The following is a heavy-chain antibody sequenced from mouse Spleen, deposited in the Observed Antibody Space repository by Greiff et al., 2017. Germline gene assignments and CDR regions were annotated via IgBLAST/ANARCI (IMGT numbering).Heavy chain of an antibody. CDR1: GYTFTSYS. J-gene: IGHJ2*01. Sequence: QVQLQQSGAELVRPGASVKMSCKASGYTFTSYSMHWVKQTPRQGLEWIGAIYPGNGDTSYNQKFKGKATLTVDKSSSTAYMQLSSLTSEDSAVYFCARGEGYFDYWGQGTTLTVSS. CDR3: ARGEGYFDY. CDR2: IYPGNGDT. V-gene: IGHV1-12*01.